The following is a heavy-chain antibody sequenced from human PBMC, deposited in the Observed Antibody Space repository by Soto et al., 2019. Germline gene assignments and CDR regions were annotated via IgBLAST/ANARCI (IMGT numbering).Heavy chain of an antibody. V-gene: IGHV3-48*02. CDR3: ARGRVATAYFDY. Sequence: AGSLGLSGAAVGVTVTSTSMNVVLQAPGKGLEWIPYITSSSTTIYYADSVKGRFTISRDNDKNSVYLQLNGLRDEDTALYYCARGRVATAYFDYWGQGALDTV. CDR1: GVTVTSTS. J-gene: IGHJ4*02. CDR2: ITSSSTTI. D-gene: IGHD2-21*02.